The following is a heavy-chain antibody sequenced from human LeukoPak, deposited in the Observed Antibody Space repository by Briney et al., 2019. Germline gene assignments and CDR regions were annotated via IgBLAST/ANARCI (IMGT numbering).Heavy chain of an antibody. Sequence: SETLSLTCTVSGGPISSYYWSWIRQPPGKGLEWIGYIYYSGSTNYNPSLKSRVTISVDTSKNQFSLKLSSVTAADTAVYYCARGRYDFWSGYLRFDPWGQGTLVTVSS. CDR2: IYYSGST. V-gene: IGHV4-59*01. CDR3: ARGRYDFWSGYLRFDP. D-gene: IGHD3-3*01. CDR1: GGPISSYY. J-gene: IGHJ5*02.